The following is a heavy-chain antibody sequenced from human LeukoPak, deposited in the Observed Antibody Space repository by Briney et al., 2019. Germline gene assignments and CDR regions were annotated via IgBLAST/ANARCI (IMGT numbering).Heavy chain of an antibody. Sequence: ASVKVSCKASGYTFTGYYIHWVRQAPGQGLEWMGWIKPSSGGTNYAQNFQGRVTMTRDTSISTAYMELSRLRSDDTAVYYCARDPGDSSGYYYYNWFDPWGQGTLVTVSS. V-gene: IGHV1-2*02. CDR1: GYTFTGYY. D-gene: IGHD3-22*01. CDR2: IKPSSGGT. CDR3: ARDPGDSSGYYYYNWFDP. J-gene: IGHJ5*02.